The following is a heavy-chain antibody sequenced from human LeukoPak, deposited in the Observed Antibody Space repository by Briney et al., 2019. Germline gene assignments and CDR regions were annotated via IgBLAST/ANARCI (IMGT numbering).Heavy chain of an antibody. CDR2: ISGTGENT. CDR3: AKAAYSGTYYYDY. Sequence: PGGSLRLSCAASGITFSSYGMSWVRQAPGKGLEWVSGISGTGENTYYADSVKGRFTISRDNSKNPLYLQMNSLRAEDTALYYCAKAAYSGTYYYDYWGQGTLVTVSS. V-gene: IGHV3-23*01. CDR1: GITFSSYG. J-gene: IGHJ4*02. D-gene: IGHD1-26*01.